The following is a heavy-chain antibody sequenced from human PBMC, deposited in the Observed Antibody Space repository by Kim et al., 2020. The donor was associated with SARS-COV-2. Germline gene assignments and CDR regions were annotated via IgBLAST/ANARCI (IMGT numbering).Heavy chain of an antibody. J-gene: IGHJ2*01. Sequence: SETLSLTCTVSGGSISSYYWSWIRQPPGKGLEWIGYIYYSGSTNYNPSLKSRVTISVDTSKNQFSLKLSSVTAADTAVYYCARHVSTIFGVVIIYFDLWGRGTLVTVSS. D-gene: IGHD3-3*01. CDR1: GGSISSYY. CDR2: IYYSGST. CDR3: ARHVSTIFGVVIIYFDL. V-gene: IGHV4-59*13.